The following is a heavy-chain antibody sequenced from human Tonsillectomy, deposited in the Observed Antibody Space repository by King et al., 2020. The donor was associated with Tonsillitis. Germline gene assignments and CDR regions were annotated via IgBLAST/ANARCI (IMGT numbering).Heavy chain of an antibody. CDR3: ARSKRYFYWLLYPDAFDI. V-gene: IGHV3-23*04. D-gene: IGHD3-9*01. Sequence: VQLVESGGGLVQPGGSLRLSCAASVFTFSSYAMSCVRQAPGKGLECVSPISGSGGCTYYADSVKGRFTFSRDNSQNTRYLQMNSLRAEDTAVYYCARSKRYFYWLLYPDAFDIWGQGTMVTVSS. J-gene: IGHJ3*02. CDR2: ISGSGGCT. CDR1: VFTFSSYA.